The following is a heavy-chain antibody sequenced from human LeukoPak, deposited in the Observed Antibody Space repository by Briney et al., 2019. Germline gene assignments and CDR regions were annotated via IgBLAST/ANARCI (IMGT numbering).Heavy chain of an antibody. CDR1: GFTFDDYG. CDR3: ARDLWPGYCSSTSCPTDL. J-gene: IGHJ5*02. D-gene: IGHD2-2*01. CDR2: INWNGGST. Sequence: GGSLRLSCAAFGFTFDDYGMSWVRQAPGKGLEWVSGINWNGGSTGYADSVKGRFTISRDNAKNSLYLQMNSLRAEDTALYYCARDLWPGYCSSTSCPTDLWGQGTLVTVSS. V-gene: IGHV3-20*04.